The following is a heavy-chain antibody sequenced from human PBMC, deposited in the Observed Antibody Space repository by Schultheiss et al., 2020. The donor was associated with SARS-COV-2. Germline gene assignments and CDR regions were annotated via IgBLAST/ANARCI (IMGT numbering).Heavy chain of an antibody. CDR3: ATRTGYSSSWSPRGTYYYGMDV. Sequence: SQTLSLTCTVSGDSITTYYWSWFRQPPGKGLEWIGYIDYSGRIFYNPSLKSRVTISLDTSKNQFSLKVTSVTAADTAVYYCATRTGYSSSWSPRGTYYYGMDVWGQGTTVTVSS. CDR2: IDYSGRI. V-gene: IGHV4-59*04. CDR1: GDSITTYY. J-gene: IGHJ6*02. D-gene: IGHD6-13*01.